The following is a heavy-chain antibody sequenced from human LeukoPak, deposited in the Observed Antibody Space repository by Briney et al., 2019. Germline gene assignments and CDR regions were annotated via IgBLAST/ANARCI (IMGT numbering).Heavy chain of an antibody. CDR2: LYYSGST. Sequence: SETLSLTCTVSGGSFSSSVYYWGWIRQPPGKGLEWIGSLYYSGSTYYNPTLKSRVTMSVDTSKNQFSLKLNSVTAADTAVYYCARDPANSSSWYFDYWGQGTLVTVSS. D-gene: IGHD6-13*01. CDR3: ARDPANSSSWYFDY. V-gene: IGHV4-39*07. J-gene: IGHJ4*02. CDR1: GGSFSSSVYY.